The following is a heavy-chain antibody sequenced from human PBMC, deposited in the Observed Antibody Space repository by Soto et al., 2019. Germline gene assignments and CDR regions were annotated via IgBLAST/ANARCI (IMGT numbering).Heavy chain of an antibody. CDR2: ISYDGSNK. CDR1: GFSFSSYA. J-gene: IGHJ6*02. Sequence: GGCLRLSCAASGFSFSSYAMHWVRQAPGKGLEWVAVISYDGSNKYYADSVKGRFTISRDNSKNTLYLQMNSLRAEDTAVYYCARVIKAAAGSNYGMDVWGQGTTVTVSS. D-gene: IGHD6-13*01. CDR3: ARVIKAAAGSNYGMDV. V-gene: IGHV3-30-3*02.